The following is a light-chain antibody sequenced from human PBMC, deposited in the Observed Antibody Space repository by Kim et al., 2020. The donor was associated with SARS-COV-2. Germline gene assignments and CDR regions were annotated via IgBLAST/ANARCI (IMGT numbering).Light chain of an antibody. J-gene: IGLJ1*01. CDR1: TVGSKN. CDR2: RDS. V-gene: IGLV3-9*01. CDR3: QVWDTNTGV. Sequence: SVALGQAARLTCGGKTVGSKNVHWYQQKRGQAPVLVIYRDSSRPSGIPERFSGSNSGNTATLIISRAQAGDEADYYCQVWDTNTGVFGTGTKVTVL.